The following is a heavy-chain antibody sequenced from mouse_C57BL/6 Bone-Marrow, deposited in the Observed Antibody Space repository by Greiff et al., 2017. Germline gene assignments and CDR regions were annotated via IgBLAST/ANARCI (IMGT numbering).Heavy chain of an antibody. V-gene: IGHV1-81*01. Sequence: VQLVESGAELARPGASVKLSCKASGYTFTSYGISWVKQRPGQGLEWIGEIYPRSGNTYYNEKFKGKATLTAAKSSSTAYMELRSLTSEDSAVYFYARDYYDCMDYWGQGTSVTVSS. J-gene: IGHJ4*01. CDR1: GYTFTSYG. CDR2: IYPRSGNT. D-gene: IGHD1-1*01. CDR3: ARDYYDCMDY.